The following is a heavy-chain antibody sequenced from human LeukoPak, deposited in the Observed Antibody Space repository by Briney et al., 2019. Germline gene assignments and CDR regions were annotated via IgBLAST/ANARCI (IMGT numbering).Heavy chain of an antibody. CDR2: IHHFGGT. CDR1: GGSITGNHW. V-gene: IGHV4-4*02. D-gene: IGHD6-25*01. Sequence: SGTLSLSRAASGGSITGNHWWGWVRQPRGKGLEWIGEIHHFGGTNYNPSLKSRVTISVDKSKNRFSLSLIAVTAADTAVYYCASQGGYCMQVWGQGTAVTVSS. CDR3: ASQGGYCMQV. J-gene: IGHJ6*02.